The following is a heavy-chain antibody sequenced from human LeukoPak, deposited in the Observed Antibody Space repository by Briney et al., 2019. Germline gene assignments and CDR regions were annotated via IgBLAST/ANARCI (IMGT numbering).Heavy chain of an antibody. CDR3: ARGFSGYDTGVYCYGMDV. CDR2: IIPILGIA. V-gene: IGHV1-69*04. D-gene: IGHD5-12*01. CDR1: GVTFTSYA. Sequence: GASVTVSCTASGVTFTSYAISWVRQATGQGLEWMGRIIPILGIANYAQKFQGRVTITADKSTSTAYMELSSLRSEDTAVYYCARGFSGYDTGVYCYGMDVWGQGTTVTVSS. J-gene: IGHJ6*02.